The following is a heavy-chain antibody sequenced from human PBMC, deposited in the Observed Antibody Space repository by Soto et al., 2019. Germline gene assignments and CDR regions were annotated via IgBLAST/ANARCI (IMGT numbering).Heavy chain of an antibody. V-gene: IGHV1-2*02. CDR3: ASRVALSNTVWFDP. CDR1: GYSFTDYY. Sequence: ASVKVSCKASGYSFTDYYIHWVRQAPGQGLEWMGWSNPKTGDTVYAQKFQGRITMTRDTSIGTAYMELTRLRPDDATLYYCASRVALSNTVWFDPWGQGTLVTVSS. J-gene: IGHJ5*02. D-gene: IGHD3-3*02. CDR2: SNPKTGDT.